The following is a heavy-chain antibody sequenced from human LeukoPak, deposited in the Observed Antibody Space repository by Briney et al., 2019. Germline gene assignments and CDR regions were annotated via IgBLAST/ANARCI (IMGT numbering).Heavy chain of an antibody. CDR3: TRDQTPYY. V-gene: IGHV3-49*04. Sequence: PGGSLRLSCTASGFTFGDYAMTWVRQAPGKGLEWVGFIRSQIYGGTPEYAASVKGRFTISRGDSEGVAYLQMNSLKTEDTAVYYCTRDQTPYYWGQGTLVTVSS. J-gene: IGHJ4*02. CDR2: IRSQIYGGTP. CDR1: GFTFGDYA.